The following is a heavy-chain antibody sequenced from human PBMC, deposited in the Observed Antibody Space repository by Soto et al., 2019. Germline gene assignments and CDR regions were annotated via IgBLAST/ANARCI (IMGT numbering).Heavy chain of an antibody. D-gene: IGHD3-10*01. Sequence: GESLKISCAASGFTFSSYSMNWVRQAPGKGLEWVSYISSSSSTIYYADSVKGRFTISRDNAKNSLYLQMNSLRDEDTAVYYCARDSSPPGARYYYYYGMDVWGQGTTVTVSS. J-gene: IGHJ6*02. V-gene: IGHV3-48*02. CDR1: GFTFSSYS. CDR2: ISSSSSTI. CDR3: ARDSSPPGARYYYYYGMDV.